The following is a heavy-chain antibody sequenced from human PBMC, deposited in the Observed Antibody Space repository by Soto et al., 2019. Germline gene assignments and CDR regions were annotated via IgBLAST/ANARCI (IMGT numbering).Heavy chain of an antibody. CDR3: ARYRTGGGGFDL. J-gene: IGHJ4*02. Sequence: SETLSLTCSVSVGSVSSGSYYWSWIRQPPGKGLEWIGYISYSGSTNYNSSLKSRVTISKDTSENQFSLKLSSVTAADTAVYYCARYRTGGGGFDLWGQGTLVTVSS. CDR2: ISYSGST. D-gene: IGHD3-16*01. CDR1: VGSVSSGSYY. V-gene: IGHV4-61*01.